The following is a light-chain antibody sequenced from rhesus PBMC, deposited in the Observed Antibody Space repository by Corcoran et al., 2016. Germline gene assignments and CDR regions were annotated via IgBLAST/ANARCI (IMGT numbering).Light chain of an antibody. J-gene: IGKJ4*01. V-gene: IGKV1-18*01. CDR2: TAS. Sequence: DIQMTQFPSSLSASVGDRVTITCQASQGISNWLAWYQQKTGKAPKLLIYTASNLRSGVPSRFSGTGSGTDFTLTISSLQPEDFATYYCQQHHTNPLTFGGGTKVEIK. CDR3: QQHHTNPLT. CDR1: QGISNW.